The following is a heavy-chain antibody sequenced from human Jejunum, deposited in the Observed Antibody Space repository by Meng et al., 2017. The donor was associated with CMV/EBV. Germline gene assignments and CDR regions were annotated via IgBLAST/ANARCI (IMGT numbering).Heavy chain of an antibody. Sequence: LILSCTTSGFAFSAYFMSWIRQAPGKGLEWVSYINGPSSDIHYADSVKGRFTISRDNANNALYLQMNSLRVEDTAIYYCARANYGFDNWGRGTLVTVSS. CDR1: GFAFSAYF. CDR2: INGPSSDI. D-gene: IGHD4-17*01. V-gene: IGHV3-11*01. J-gene: IGHJ4*02. CDR3: ARANYGFDN.